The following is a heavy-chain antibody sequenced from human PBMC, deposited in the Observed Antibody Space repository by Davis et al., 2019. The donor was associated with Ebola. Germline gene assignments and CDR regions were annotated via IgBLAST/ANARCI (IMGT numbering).Heavy chain of an antibody. CDR1: VITFSSYA. V-gene: IGHV3-23*01. J-gene: IGHJ4*02. Sequence: GGSLRLSCADSVITFSSYAMTWVRQAPGKGLEWVSAISGSGGTTYYAGSVKGRFTVSRDNSKKTMYLQMNSLRAEDTAVYYCAKVGSGWYLDYWGQGTLVTVSS. CDR2: ISGSGGTT. D-gene: IGHD6-19*01. CDR3: AKVGSGWYLDY.